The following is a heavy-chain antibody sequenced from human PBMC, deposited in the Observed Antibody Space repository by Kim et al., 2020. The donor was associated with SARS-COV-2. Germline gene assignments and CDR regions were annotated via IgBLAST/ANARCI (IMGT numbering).Heavy chain of an antibody. J-gene: IGHJ6*02. CDR3: AKDRYCSSSSRYVWSDYCNGMDV. CDR2: ISGSGGST. CDR1: GFTFSSYA. V-gene: IGHV3-23*01. Sequence: GGSLRLSCAASGFTFSSYAMSWVRQAPGKGLECVSAISGSGGSTYYADSVKGRFTISRDNSKNTLYLQMNSLRAEDTAVYYCAKDRYCSSSSRYVWSDYCNGMDVWGQGTTVTASS. D-gene: IGHD2-2*01.